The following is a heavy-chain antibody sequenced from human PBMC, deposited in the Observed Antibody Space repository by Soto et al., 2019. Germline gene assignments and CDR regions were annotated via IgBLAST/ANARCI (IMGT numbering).Heavy chain of an antibody. CDR2: IYYSGST. V-gene: IGHV4-59*01. CDR3: ATVIVVVPAATGAAWFDP. J-gene: IGHJ5*02. D-gene: IGHD2-2*01. Sequence: SEALSLTGTVSGGSISSYYWIWIRQPPGKGLEWIGYIYYSGSTNYNPSLKSRGTRSVDTAKNQFSLKLSSVTAAVPAVYYCATVIVVVPAATGAAWFDPWGQGTLVTVSS. CDR1: GGSISSYY.